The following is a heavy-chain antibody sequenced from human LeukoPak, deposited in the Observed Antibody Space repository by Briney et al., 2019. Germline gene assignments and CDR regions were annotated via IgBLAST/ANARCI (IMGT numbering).Heavy chain of an antibody. D-gene: IGHD3-22*01. Sequence: GRSLRLSCAASGFTFSSYAMHWVRQAPGKGLEWVAVISYDGSNKYYADSVKGRFTISRDNSKNTLYLQMNSLRAEDTAVYYCAKDSETYYYDSSGYYYLDYWGQGTLVTVSP. CDR2: ISYDGSNK. J-gene: IGHJ4*02. CDR1: GFTFSSYA. CDR3: AKDSETYYYDSSGYYYLDY. V-gene: IGHV3-30-3*01.